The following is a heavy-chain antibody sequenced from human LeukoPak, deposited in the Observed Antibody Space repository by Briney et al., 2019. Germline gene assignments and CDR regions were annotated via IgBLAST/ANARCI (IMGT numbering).Heavy chain of an antibody. D-gene: IGHD3-16*01. J-gene: IGHJ4*02. CDR1: GFTFSSYG. CDR2: IRYDGSNK. V-gene: IGHV3-30*02. CDR3: ASLIRTDY. Sequence: PGGSLRLSCAASGFTFSSYGMHWGRQAPGKGLEWVAFIRYDGSNKYYADSVNGRFTISRDNSKHTLYLQMNSLRAEDTAVYYCASLIRTDYWGQGTLVTVSS.